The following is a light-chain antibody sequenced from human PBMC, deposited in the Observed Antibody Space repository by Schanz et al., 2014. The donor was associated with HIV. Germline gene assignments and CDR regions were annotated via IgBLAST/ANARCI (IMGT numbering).Light chain of an antibody. Sequence: QAVVTQEPSVTVSPGGTVTLTCGSSAGAVTSDHFPNWFQQKPGQAPRSLIYSTTSKHSWTPARFSGSLLGGKAALTLSDVHPEDEANYYCLLYFGKRQRVFGGGTKVTVL. CDR3: LLYFGKRQRV. CDR2: STT. J-gene: IGLJ3*02. CDR1: AGAVTSDHF. V-gene: IGLV7-43*01.